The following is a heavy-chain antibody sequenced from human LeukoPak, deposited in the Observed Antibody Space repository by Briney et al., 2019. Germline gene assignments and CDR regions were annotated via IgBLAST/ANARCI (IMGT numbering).Heavy chain of an antibody. J-gene: IGHJ4*02. CDR1: GDSFSSNSAT. CDR2: AYYRSKWYN. CDR3: ARDSSAMFDY. D-gene: IGHD2-2*01. Sequence: SQTLSLTCAISGDSFSSNSATWHWIRQSPSRGLEWLGRAYYRSKWYNDYAISVKSRITINPDTSKNQFSLQLNSVTPEDTAVYYCARDSSAMFDYWGQGTLVTVSS. V-gene: IGHV6-1*01.